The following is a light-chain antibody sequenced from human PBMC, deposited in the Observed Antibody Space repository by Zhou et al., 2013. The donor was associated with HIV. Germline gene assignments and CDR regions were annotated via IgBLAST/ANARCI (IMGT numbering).Light chain of an antibody. CDR1: SSNIGSNT. V-gene: IGLV1-44*01. CDR2: VND. J-gene: IGLJ2*01. CDR3: GSWDDSLNAVV. Sequence: QSVLTQPPSASGTPGQRVTISCSGSSSNIGSNTVNWYQQLPGAAPKLLIFVNDQRPSGVPDRFSGSKSGTSASLAISGLQSEDEADYHCGSWDDSLNAVVFGGGTKLTVL.